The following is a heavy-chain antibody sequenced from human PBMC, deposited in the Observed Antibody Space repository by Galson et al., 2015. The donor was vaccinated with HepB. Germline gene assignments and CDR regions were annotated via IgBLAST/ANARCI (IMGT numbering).Heavy chain of an antibody. V-gene: IGHV3-23*01. CDR3: AKDITTLYDSSGSWSRTPDAFDI. CDR2: ISGSSGST. Sequence: SLRLSCAASGFTFSSYAMSWVRQAPGKGLEWVSAISGSSGSTYYADSVKGRFTISRDNSKNTLYLQMNSLRAEDTAVYYCAKDITTLYDSSGSWSRTPDAFDIWGQGTMVTVSS. D-gene: IGHD3-22*01. CDR1: GFTFSSYA. J-gene: IGHJ3*02.